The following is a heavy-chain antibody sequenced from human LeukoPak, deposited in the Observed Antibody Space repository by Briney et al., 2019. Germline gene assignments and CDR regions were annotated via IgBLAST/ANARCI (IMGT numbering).Heavy chain of an antibody. V-gene: IGHV3-33*01. CDR3: ARGFYYDSSGYYVYYFDY. CDR2: IWYDGSNK. D-gene: IGHD3-22*01. Sequence: PGGSLRLSCAASGFTFSSYGMHWVRQAPGKGLEWVAVIWYDGSNKYYADSVKGRFTISRDNSKNTLYLQVNSLRAEDTAVYYCARGFYYDSSGYYVYYFDYWGQGTLVTVSS. CDR1: GFTFSSYG. J-gene: IGHJ4*02.